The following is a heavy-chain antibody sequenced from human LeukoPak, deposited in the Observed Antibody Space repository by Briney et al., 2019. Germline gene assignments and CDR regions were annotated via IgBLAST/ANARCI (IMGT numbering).Heavy chain of an antibody. Sequence: SETLSLPCSVSGGSISSSSFYWGWIRQPPGKGLEWIGSIFYSGSTYYNPSLKSRVTISVDTSKNQYSLKLSSVTAADTAVYYCARNLRRTGGDYWGQGTLVTVSS. CDR1: GGSISSSSFY. J-gene: IGHJ4*02. CDR3: ARNLRRTGGDY. D-gene: IGHD4-17*01. CDR2: IFYSGST. V-gene: IGHV4-39*01.